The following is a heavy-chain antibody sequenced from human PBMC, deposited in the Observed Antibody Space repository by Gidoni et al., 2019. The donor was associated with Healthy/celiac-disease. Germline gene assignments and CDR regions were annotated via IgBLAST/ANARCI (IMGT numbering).Heavy chain of an antibody. CDR1: GFTVSSNY. Sequence: EVQLVESGGGLIQPGGSLRLSRAASGFTVSSNYMSWVRQAPGKGLEWVSVIYSGGRTYYADSVKGRFTISRDNSKNTLYLQMNSLRAEDTAVYYCARGVVGATPDDYWGQGTLVTVSS. J-gene: IGHJ4*02. V-gene: IGHV3-53*01. D-gene: IGHD1-26*01. CDR3: ARGVVGATPDDY. CDR2: IYSGGRT.